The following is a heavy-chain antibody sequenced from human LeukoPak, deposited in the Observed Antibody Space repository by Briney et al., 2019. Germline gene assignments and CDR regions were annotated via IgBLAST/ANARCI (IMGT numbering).Heavy chain of an antibody. CDR2: INAGNGNT. D-gene: IGHD2-2*01. CDR1: GYTFTSYA. V-gene: IGHV1-3*01. J-gene: IGHJ6*02. CDR3: ARGWGSTSDYYYGMDV. Sequence: SSVKVSCKASGYTFTSYAMHWVRQAPGQRLEWMGWINAGNGNTKYSQKFQGRVTITRDTSASTAYMELSSLRSEDTAVYYCARGWGSTSDYYYGMDVWGQGTTVTVSS.